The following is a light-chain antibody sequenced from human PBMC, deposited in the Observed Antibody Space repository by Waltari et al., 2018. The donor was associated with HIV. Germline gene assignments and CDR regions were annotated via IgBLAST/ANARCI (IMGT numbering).Light chain of an antibody. J-gene: IGKJ1*01. CDR1: QSISNW. CDR3: QQYDLYPWT. V-gene: IGKV1-5*03. Sequence: DIQMTQSLSTLSASIGDRATITCRASQSISNWLAWYQQKPGKAPKLLIYKASTLEGGVPSRFSGSGSGTEFTLTINSLQPDDFATYFCQQYDLYPWTFGQGAKVEI. CDR2: KAS.